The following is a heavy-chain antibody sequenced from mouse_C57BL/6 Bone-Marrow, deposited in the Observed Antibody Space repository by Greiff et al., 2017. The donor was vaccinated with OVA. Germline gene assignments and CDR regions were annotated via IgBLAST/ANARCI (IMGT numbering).Heavy chain of an antibody. CDR2: IDPENGDT. D-gene: IGHD2-1*01. J-gene: IGHJ1*03. CDR1: GFNIKDDY. CDR3: TTTTNWYFDV. Sequence: VQLQQSGAELVRPGASVKLSCTASGFNIKDDYMHWVKRRPEQGLEWIGWIDPENGDTEYASKFQGKATITADTSSNTAYLQLSSLTSEDTAVYYCTTTTNWYFDVWGTGTTVTVSS. V-gene: IGHV14-4*01.